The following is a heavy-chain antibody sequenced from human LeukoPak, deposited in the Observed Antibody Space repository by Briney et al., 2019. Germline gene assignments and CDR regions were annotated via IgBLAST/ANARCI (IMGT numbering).Heavy chain of an antibody. V-gene: IGHV3-33*01. CDR1: GFTFSSYG. Sequence: GGSLRLSCAASGFTFSSYGMHWVRQAPGKGLEWVAVIWYDGSNKYYADSVKGRFTISRDNSKNTLYLQMNSLRAEDTAVYYCARDDCSTTSCLGSWGQGTLVTVSS. CDR3: ARDDCSTTSCLGS. J-gene: IGHJ5*02. D-gene: IGHD2-2*01. CDR2: IWYDGSNK.